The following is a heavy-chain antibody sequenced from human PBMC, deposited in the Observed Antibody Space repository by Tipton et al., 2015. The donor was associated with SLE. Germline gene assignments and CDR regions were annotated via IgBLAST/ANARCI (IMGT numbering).Heavy chain of an antibody. D-gene: IGHD2-8*02. CDR3: ARAVLVVYATPGWYFDL. CDR1: GFTFSDYY. Sequence: SLRLSCAASGFTFSDYYMSWIRQAPGKGLEWVSYISSSGSTIYYADSVKGRFTISRDNAKNSLYLQMNSLRAEDTAVYYCARAVLVVYATPGWYFDLWGRGTLVTVSS. CDR2: ISSSGSTI. V-gene: IGHV3-11*01. J-gene: IGHJ2*01.